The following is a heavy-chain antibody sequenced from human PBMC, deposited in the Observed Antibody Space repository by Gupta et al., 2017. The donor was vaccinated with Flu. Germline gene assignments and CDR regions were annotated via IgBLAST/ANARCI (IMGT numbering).Heavy chain of an antibody. D-gene: IGHD2-21*02. Sequence: QVQLRESGPGVVRPSETLSLTCTVSGDSISSRSPFWGWPRQPPGKGLEWIGGIYSSGSTYYKPSLRSRVTISGDASKKQLSLEVRSVTAADTAIYYGARQVGDDYLLAVDYVDLWGQGNLVTVSP. CDR1: GDSISSRSPF. J-gene: IGHJ4*02. CDR2: IYSSGST. CDR3: ARQVGDDYLLAVDYVDL. V-gene: IGHV4-39*01.